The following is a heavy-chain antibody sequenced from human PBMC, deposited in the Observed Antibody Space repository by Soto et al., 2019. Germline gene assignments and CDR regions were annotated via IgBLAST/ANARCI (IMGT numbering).Heavy chain of an antibody. CDR1: GFTVSSNY. V-gene: IGHV3-66*01. CDR2: IYSGGST. J-gene: IGHJ6*03. Sequence: PGGSLRLSCAASGFTVSSNYMSWVRQAPGKGLEWGSVIYSGGSTYYADSVKGRFTISRDNSKNTLYLQMNSLRAEDTAVYYCARSSYYYGSGSYKTSYYYYYYMDVWGQGTTVTVSS. CDR3: ARSSYYYGSGSYKTSYYYYYYMDV. D-gene: IGHD3-10*01.